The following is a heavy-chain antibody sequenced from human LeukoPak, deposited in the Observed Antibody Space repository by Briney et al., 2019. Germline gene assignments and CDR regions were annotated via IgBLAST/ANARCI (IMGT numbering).Heavy chain of an antibody. CDR1: GFTFSSYW. J-gene: IGHJ6*03. CDR3: ATYRGVRGVIMAYYYYMDV. D-gene: IGHD3-10*01. Sequence: GGSLRLSCAASGFTFSSYWMSWVRQAPGKGLEWVANIKQDGSEKYYVDSVKGRFTISRDNAKNSLYLQMNSLRAEDTAVYYCATYRGVRGVIMAYYYYMDVWGKGTTVTVSS. V-gene: IGHV3-7*01. CDR2: IKQDGSEK.